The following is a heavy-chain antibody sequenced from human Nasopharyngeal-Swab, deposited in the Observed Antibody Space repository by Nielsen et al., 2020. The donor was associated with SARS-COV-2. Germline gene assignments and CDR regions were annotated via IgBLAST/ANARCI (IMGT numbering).Heavy chain of an antibody. D-gene: IGHD3-16*02. Sequence: WIRQPPGKALEWLALIYWDDDKRYSPSLKSRLTITKDTSKNQVVLTMTNMDPVDTATYYCAHGWLCLGELSLSWFDPWGQGTLVTVSS. CDR2: IYWDDDK. J-gene: IGHJ5*02. CDR3: AHGWLCLGELSLSWFDP. V-gene: IGHV2-5*02.